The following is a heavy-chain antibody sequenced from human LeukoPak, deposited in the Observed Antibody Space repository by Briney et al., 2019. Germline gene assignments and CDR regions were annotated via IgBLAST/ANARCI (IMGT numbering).Heavy chain of an antibody. Sequence: GASVKVSCKASGYTITDNYMHWVRQAPGQGLEWMGIINPSGGSTSYAQKFQGRVTMTRDMSTSTVYMELSSLRSEDTAVYYCASPRYSSSGFDYWGQGTLVTVSS. CDR1: GYTITDNY. CDR2: INPSGGST. V-gene: IGHV1-46*01. D-gene: IGHD6-6*01. J-gene: IGHJ4*02. CDR3: ASPRYSSSGFDY.